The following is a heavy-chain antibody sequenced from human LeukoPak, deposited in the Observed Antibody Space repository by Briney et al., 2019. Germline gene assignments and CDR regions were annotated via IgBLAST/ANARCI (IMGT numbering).Heavy chain of an antibody. Sequence: GGSLRLSCAASGFTFSSYSMNWVRQAPGEGLEWVSSISSSSSYIYYADSVKGRFTISRDNAKNSRYLQMNSVRAEDTAVYYCARDYGDYVFLDAFDIWGQGTMVTVSS. CDR1: GFTFSSYS. D-gene: IGHD4-17*01. CDR3: ARDYGDYVFLDAFDI. CDR2: ISSSSSYI. J-gene: IGHJ3*02. V-gene: IGHV3-21*01.